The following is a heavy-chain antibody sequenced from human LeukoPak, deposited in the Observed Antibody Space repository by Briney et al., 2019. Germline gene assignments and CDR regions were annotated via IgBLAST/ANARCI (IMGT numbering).Heavy chain of an antibody. CDR2: ISSSSSYI. D-gene: IGHD1-1*01. CDR3: ARCTTGRTFGSLREIKRSREIDY. Sequence: GGSLRLSCAASGFTFSSYSMNWVRQAPGKGLEWVSSISSSSSYIYYADSVKGRFTISRDTSKNMVFLQMNSLRVEDTAVYYCARCTTGRTFGSLREIKRSREIDYWGQGTLVTVSS. CDR1: GFTFSSYS. V-gene: IGHV3-21*01. J-gene: IGHJ4*02.